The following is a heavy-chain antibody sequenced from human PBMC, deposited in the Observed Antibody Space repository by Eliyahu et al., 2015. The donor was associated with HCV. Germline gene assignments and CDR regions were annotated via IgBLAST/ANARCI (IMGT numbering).Heavy chain of an antibody. CDR1: GGSISSYY. J-gene: IGHJ4*02. D-gene: IGHD1-26*01. CDR3: XRVIVVSYXDY. CDR2: IXXSGST. Sequence: QVQLQESGPGLVKPSETLSLTCTVXGGSISSYYWSWIRQPPGKGLEXIGYIXXSGSTNXNPPLKSRVXISVDTSKNQFSLKLXSVTAADTAVYYCXRVIVVSYXDYWGQGTLVTVSS. V-gene: IGHV4-59*01.